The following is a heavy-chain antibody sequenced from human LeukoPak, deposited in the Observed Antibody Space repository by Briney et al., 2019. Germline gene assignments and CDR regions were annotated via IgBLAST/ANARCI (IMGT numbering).Heavy chain of an antibody. CDR1: GYTFTSYG. Sequence: SVKVSCKASGYTFTSYGISWVRQAPGQGLEWMGGIIPIFGTANYAQKFQGRVTITADESTSTAYMELSSLRSEDTAVYYCAGGLKSQRYMDVWGKGTTVTISS. J-gene: IGHJ6*03. D-gene: IGHD6-25*01. CDR2: IIPIFGTA. V-gene: IGHV1-69*13. CDR3: AGGLKSQRYMDV.